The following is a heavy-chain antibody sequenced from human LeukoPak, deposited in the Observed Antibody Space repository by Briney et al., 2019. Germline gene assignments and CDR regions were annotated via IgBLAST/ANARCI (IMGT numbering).Heavy chain of an antibody. Sequence: GGSLRLSCSASGLTLRGYWMHWVRQIPGKGLVWVSRIDSDGSGTSYADSVKGRFTISRDDVKNMLYLQMNSLRVEDTGLYYCSTVEHFWGQGTLVTVSS. CDR3: STVEHF. CDR1: GLTLRGYW. D-gene: IGHD1/OR15-1a*01. J-gene: IGHJ4*02. CDR2: IDSDGSGT. V-gene: IGHV3-74*01.